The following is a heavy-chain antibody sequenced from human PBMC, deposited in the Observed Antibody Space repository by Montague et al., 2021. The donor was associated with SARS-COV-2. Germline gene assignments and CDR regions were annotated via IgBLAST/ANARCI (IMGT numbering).Heavy chain of an antibody. CDR3: AMRGGALDAFDI. Sequence: SETLSLTCTVSGGSIRTSSYYWGWIRQPPGKGLDRIGCIYYSGSTYYNPSLKSRVTISVDTSKNQFSLKLSSVTAAGTAVYYCAMRGGALDAFDIWGQGTMVIVSP. CDR1: GGSIRTSSYY. D-gene: IGHD4-17*01. CDR2: IYYSGST. V-gene: IGHV4-39*01. J-gene: IGHJ3*02.